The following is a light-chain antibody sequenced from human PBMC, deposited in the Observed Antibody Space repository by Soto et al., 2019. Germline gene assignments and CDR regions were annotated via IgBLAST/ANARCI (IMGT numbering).Light chain of an antibody. CDR3: QQSYSTPIT. V-gene: IGKV1-5*01. CDR2: DAS. J-gene: IGKJ5*01. Sequence: DIHMTQSPSTLSASVGDRVTITCRASQSISSWLAWYQQKPGKAPKLLIYDASSLESGVPSRFSGSGSGTEFTLTISSLHPEDFATYYCQQSYSTPITFGQGTRLEIK. CDR1: QSISSW.